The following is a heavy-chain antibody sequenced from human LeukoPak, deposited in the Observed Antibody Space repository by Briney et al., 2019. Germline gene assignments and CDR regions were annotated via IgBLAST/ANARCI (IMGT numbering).Heavy chain of an antibody. V-gene: IGHV1-2*02. J-gene: IGHJ4*02. D-gene: IGHD3-22*01. CDR3: ARGYYYDSSGYYPLYYFDY. CDR1: GYTFTDYY. Sequence: ASVKVSCKASGYTFTDYYIQWVRQAPGQGLEWMGWINPNSGGTNYAQKFQGRVTMTRDTSISTAYMELSRLRSDDTAVYYCARGYYYDSSGYYPLYYFDYWGQGTLVTVSS. CDR2: INPNSGGT.